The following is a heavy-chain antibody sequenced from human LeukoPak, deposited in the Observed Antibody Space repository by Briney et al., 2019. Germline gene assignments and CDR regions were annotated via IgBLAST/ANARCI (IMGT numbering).Heavy chain of an antibody. V-gene: IGHV5-51*01. D-gene: IGHD4-11*01. CDR1: GYSFTNYW. Sequence: GESLKISCKDSGYSFTNYWIGWVRQMPGKGLELMGTIYPGDSDTRYGPSFQGQVTISVDKSINTAYLQWIRLKASDTAMYYCARRFGERLYSNNDAFDYWGQGTLLTVSS. CDR3: ARRFGERLYSNNDAFDY. CDR2: IYPGDSDT. J-gene: IGHJ4*02.